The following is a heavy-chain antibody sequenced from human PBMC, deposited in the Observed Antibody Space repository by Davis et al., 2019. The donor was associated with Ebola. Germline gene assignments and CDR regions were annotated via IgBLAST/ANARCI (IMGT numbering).Heavy chain of an antibody. CDR2: INPILGAA. V-gene: IGHV1-69*08. Sequence: AASVKVSCKASGGTFSSYTISWVRQAPGQGLEWMGRINPILGAADYAPTFQGRVTITADKSAVTAYLKLSSLRSEDTAVYYCSEQGFSGYNYFDSWGQGTQVTVSS. CDR1: GGTFSSYT. CDR3: SEQGFSGYNYFDS. J-gene: IGHJ4*02. D-gene: IGHD5-12*01.